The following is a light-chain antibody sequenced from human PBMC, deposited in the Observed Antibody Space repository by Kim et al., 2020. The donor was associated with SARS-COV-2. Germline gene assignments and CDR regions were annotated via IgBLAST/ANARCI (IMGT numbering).Light chain of an antibody. CDR3: AAWDASLNALV. CDR1: HSNLGSFP. CDR2: HND. Sequence: ELTQPPSASATPGQTVTISCSGGHSNLGSFPINWYQQLPGAAPKRLIYHNDQRPSGVPDRFSGSKSGTSGSLAISGLQYEDEADYYCAAWDASLNALVFGGGTKVTVL. V-gene: IGLV1-44*01. J-gene: IGLJ2*01.